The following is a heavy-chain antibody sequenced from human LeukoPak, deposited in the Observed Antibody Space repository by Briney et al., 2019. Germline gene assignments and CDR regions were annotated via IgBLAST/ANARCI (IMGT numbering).Heavy chain of an antibody. Sequence: GGSLRLSCAASGFPFSSYEMNWVRQAPGKGLEWVSYISSSGNAIYYADSVKGRFTISRDNAKNSLYLQMNSLRVEDTAVYYCVRVGTSFDIWGQGTMVTVSS. V-gene: IGHV3-48*03. D-gene: IGHD7-27*01. CDR2: ISSSGNAI. CDR3: VRVGTSFDI. CDR1: GFPFSSYE. J-gene: IGHJ3*02.